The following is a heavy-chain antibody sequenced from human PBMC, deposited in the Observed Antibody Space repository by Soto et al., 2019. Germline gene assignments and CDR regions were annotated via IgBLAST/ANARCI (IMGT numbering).Heavy chain of an antibody. Sequence: GAAVKVSCKASGYTFTGYYMHWVRQAPGQGLEWMGWINPNSGGTNYAQKFQGRVTMTRDTSISTAYMELSRLRSDDTAVYYCARDQRVSWKVRVTEGGSDYWGQGTLVTVSS. J-gene: IGHJ4*02. D-gene: IGHD2-8*01. CDR1: GYTFTGYY. V-gene: IGHV1-2*02. CDR2: INPNSGGT. CDR3: ARDQRVSWKVRVTEGGSDY.